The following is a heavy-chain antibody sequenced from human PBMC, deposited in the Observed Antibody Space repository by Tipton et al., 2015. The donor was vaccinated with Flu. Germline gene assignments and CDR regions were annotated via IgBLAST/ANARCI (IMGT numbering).Heavy chain of an antibody. D-gene: IGHD4-17*01. V-gene: IGHV4-61*02. CDR2: IYTSGST. J-gene: IGHJ4*02. CDR1: GGSISSGSYY. CDR3: ASRLNGDVDY. Sequence: LRLSCTVSGGSISSGSYYWSWIRQPAGKGLEWIGRIYTSGSTNYNPSLKSRVTISVDTSKNQFSLRLSSVTAADTAVYYCASRLNGDVDYWGQGTLVTVSS.